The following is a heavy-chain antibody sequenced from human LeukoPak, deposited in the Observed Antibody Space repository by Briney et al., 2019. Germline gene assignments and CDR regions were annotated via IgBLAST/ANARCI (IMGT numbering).Heavy chain of an antibody. V-gene: IGHV1-69*05. Sequence: SVKVSCKASGGTFSSYAFSWVRQAPGQGLEWMGRIVPIFGTTNYAQKFQGRVTITTDESTSTAYMELRSLRSEDTAVYYCASNYYGSGNYPVFYYFDYWGQGTLVTVSS. CDR2: IVPIFGTT. CDR1: GGTFSSYA. J-gene: IGHJ4*02. D-gene: IGHD3-10*01. CDR3: ASNYYGSGNYPVFYYFDY.